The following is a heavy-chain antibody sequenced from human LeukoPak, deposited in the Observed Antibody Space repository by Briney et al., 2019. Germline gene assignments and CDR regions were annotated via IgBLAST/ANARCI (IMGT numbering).Heavy chain of an antibody. CDR1: GYTLTELS. Sequence: ASVKVSCKVSGYTLTELSMHWVRQAPGKGLEWMGGFDPEDGETIYAQKFQGRVTMTEDTSTDTAYMELSSLRSEDTAVHYCAVLSGWVDYCGNSNAFDIWGQGTMVTVSS. CDR3: AVLSGWVDYCGNSNAFDI. CDR2: FDPEDGET. J-gene: IGHJ3*02. D-gene: IGHD4-23*01. V-gene: IGHV1-24*01.